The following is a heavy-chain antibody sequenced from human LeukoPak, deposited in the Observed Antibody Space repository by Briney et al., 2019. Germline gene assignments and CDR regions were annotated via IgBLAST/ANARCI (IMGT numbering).Heavy chain of an antibody. CDR2: ISGSGGST. CDR3: VREGQLANYNWFDP. Sequence: PGGSLRLSCAASGFTFSSYAMSWVRQAPGKGLEWVSAISGSGGSTYYADSVKGRFTISRDNSKNTLYLQMNSLRAEDTAVYYCVREGQLANYNWFDPWGQGTLVTVSS. D-gene: IGHD6-6*01. V-gene: IGHV3-23*01. J-gene: IGHJ5*02. CDR1: GFTFSSYA.